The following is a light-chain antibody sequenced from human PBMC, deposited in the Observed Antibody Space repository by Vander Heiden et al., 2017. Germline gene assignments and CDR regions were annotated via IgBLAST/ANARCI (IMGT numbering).Light chain of an antibody. CDR1: QTVLPTSNKKHY. V-gene: IGKV4-1*01. J-gene: IGKJ1*01. CDR3: QQYYNIPLT. CDR2: WAS. Sequence: IVITQSPDSLAVSLGERATIHCKSSQTVLPTSNKKHYFTWFQQKPGQATKLLIYWASTRESGVPDRFSGRGAETDFTLTISSLQAEDVAVYYCQQYYNIPLTFGQGTKVEIK.